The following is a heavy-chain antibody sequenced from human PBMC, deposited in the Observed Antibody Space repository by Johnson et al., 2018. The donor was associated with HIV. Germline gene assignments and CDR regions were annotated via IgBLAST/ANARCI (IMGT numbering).Heavy chain of an antibody. CDR1: GFTFNTYW. D-gene: IGHD3-3*01. Sequence: QVQLVESGGGLVQPGGSLRLSCAASGFTFNTYWMHWVRQAPGKGLEWVSYISSSVSTIYYADSVKGRFTVSRDNARNSLYLQRNSLRAREPALCYCSRGAPWSGPEAFDIWGQGTMGTVSS. CDR3: SRGAPWSGPEAFDI. V-gene: IGHV3-11*01. CDR2: ISSSVSTI. J-gene: IGHJ3*02.